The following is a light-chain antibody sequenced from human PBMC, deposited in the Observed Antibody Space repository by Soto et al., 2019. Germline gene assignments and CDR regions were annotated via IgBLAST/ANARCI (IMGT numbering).Light chain of an antibody. CDR2: GAS. V-gene: IGKV3-15*01. J-gene: IGKJ1*01. Sequence: EIVMTQAPATPSVSPGERATLSCRASQSVSSNLAWYQQKPGQAPRLLIYGASTRATGIPARFSGSGYGTEFTLTISSLQSDEFTTYYCQQYNSYSWTVGQGTKVEVK. CDR1: QSVSSN. CDR3: QQYNSYSWT.